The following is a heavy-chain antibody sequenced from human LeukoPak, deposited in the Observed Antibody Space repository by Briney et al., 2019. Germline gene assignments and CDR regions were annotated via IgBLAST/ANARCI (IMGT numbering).Heavy chain of an antibody. CDR2: INWNGGST. Sequence: GGSLRLSCAASGFTFDDYGMSWVCQAPGKGLEWVSGINWNGGSTGYADSVKGRFTISRDNAKNSLYLQMNSLRAEDTALYHCARAPYSSGWYGLSYYYYGMDVWGQGTTVTVSS. CDR3: ARAPYSSGWYGLSYYYYGMDV. V-gene: IGHV3-20*01. J-gene: IGHJ6*02. D-gene: IGHD6-19*01. CDR1: GFTFDDYG.